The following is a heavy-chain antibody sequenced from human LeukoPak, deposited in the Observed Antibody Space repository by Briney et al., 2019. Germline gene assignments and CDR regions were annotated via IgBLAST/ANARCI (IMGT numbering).Heavy chain of an antibody. J-gene: IGHJ4*02. CDR2: INWNGGST. CDR3: AKDSDTAMVTSVLDY. D-gene: IGHD5-18*01. CDR1: GFSVTNAW. V-gene: IGHV3-20*04. Sequence: GGSLRLSCAASGFSVTNAWMNWVRQAPGKGLEWVSGINWNGGSTGYADSVKGRFTISRDNAKNSLYLQMNSLRAEDTAVYYCAKDSDTAMVTSVLDYWGQGTLVTVSS.